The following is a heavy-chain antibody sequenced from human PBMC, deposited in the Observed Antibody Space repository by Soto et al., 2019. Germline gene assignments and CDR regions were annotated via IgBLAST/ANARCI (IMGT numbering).Heavy chain of an antibody. J-gene: IGHJ4*02. D-gene: IGHD3-9*01. V-gene: IGHV1-46*01. CDR1: GYTFTNFY. CDR3: ARGGPDWATIESFDY. CDR2: ISYSSATP. Sequence: ASVKVSCKASGYTFTNFYMHWVRQAPGQGLEWMGVISYSSATPNYAQKVQGRVTMTRDTSTSTVYVELSSLRSEDTAVYYCARGGPDWATIESFDYWGQGTLVTVSS.